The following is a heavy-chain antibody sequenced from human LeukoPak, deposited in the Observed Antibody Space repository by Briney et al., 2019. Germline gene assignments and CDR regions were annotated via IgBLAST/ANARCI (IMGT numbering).Heavy chain of an antibody. CDR3: ARGSGYYDSSGYYFDY. CDR1: GFTFSGSA. V-gene: IGHV3-73*01. CDR2: IRSKANSYAT. D-gene: IGHD3-22*01. J-gene: IGHJ4*02. Sequence: GGSLRLSCAASGFTFSGSAMHWVRQASGKGLEWVGRIRSKANSYATAYAASVKGRFTISRDDSKNTAYLQMNSLKTEDTAVYYCARGSGYYDSSGYYFDYWGQGTLVTVSS.